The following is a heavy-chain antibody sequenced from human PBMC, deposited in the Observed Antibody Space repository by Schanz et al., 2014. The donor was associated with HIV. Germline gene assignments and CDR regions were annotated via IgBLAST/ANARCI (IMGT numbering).Heavy chain of an antibody. CDR3: AKETEQLRYLGYFDY. D-gene: IGHD3-9*01. CDR2: IDSDGESK. Sequence: QVQLVESGGGLVEPGGSLRLSCAASGFIFNGYYLTWIRQAPGKGLEWVSSIDSDGESKFYTDSVEGRFTVSRDNAKNSLYLQMNSLRAEDTALYYCAKETEQLRYLGYFDYWGQGTLVTVSS. J-gene: IGHJ4*02. CDR1: GFIFNGYY. V-gene: IGHV3-11*01.